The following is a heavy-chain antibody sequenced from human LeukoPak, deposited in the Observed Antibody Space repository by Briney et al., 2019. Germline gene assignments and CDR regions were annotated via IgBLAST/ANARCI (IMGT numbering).Heavy chain of an antibody. D-gene: IGHD3-22*01. CDR3: ARARYSTDDSSGADY. CDR1: GYTFTSYA. V-gene: IGHV1-3*03. Sequence: ASVKVSCKASGYTFTSYAMHWVRQAPGQRLEWMGWINAGNGNTKYSQEFQGRVTITRDTSASTAYMELSSLRPEDMAVYYCARARYSTDDSSGADYWGQGALVTVSS. J-gene: IGHJ4*02. CDR2: INAGNGNT.